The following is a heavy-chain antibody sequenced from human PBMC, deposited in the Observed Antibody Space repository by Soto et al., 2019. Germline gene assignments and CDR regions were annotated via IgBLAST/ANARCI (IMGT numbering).Heavy chain of an antibody. J-gene: IGHJ6*02. Sequence: GGSLRLSCAASGFTFSSYGMHWVRQAPGKGLEWVAVIWYDGSNKYYADSVKGRFTISRDNSKNTLYLQMNSLRAEDTAVYYCARGFRGSYYVVRYSGMDVWGQGTTVTVSS. V-gene: IGHV3-33*01. CDR1: GFTFSSYG. CDR2: IWYDGSNK. D-gene: IGHD1-26*01. CDR3: ARGFRGSYYVVRYSGMDV.